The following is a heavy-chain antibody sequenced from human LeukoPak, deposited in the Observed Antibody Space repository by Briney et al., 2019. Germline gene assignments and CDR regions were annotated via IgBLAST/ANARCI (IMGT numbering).Heavy chain of an antibody. V-gene: IGHV4-34*01. Sequence: ASETLSLTCAVYGGSFSGYYWSWIRQPPGKGLEWIGEINHSGSTNYNPSLKSRVTISVDTSKNQFSLKLSSVTAADTAVYYCARWAGIVVVPAAIEARWFDPWGQGTLVTVSS. CDR2: INHSGST. CDR3: ARWAGIVVVPAAIEARWFDP. D-gene: IGHD2-2*02. CDR1: GGSFSGYY. J-gene: IGHJ5*02.